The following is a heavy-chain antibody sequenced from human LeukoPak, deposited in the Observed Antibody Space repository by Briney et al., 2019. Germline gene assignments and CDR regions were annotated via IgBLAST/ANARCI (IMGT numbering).Heavy chain of an antibody. CDR1: GGSFSGYY. J-gene: IGHJ6*03. Sequence: SETLSLTCAVYGGSFSGYYWSWIRQPPEKGLEWIGEINHSGSTNYNPSLKSRVTISVDTSKNQFSLKLSSVTAADTAVYYCARVAAAGTGIFVNFYYSMDIWGKGTTVAISS. V-gene: IGHV4-34*01. CDR2: INHSGST. CDR3: ARVAAAGTGIFVNFYYSMDI. D-gene: IGHD6-13*01.